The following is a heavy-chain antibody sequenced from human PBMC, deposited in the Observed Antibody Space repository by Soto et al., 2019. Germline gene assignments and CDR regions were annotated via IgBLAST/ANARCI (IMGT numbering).Heavy chain of an antibody. J-gene: IGHJ5*02. V-gene: IGHV4-30-2*01. D-gene: IGHD3-3*01. CDR1: GGSISSGGYS. Sequence: PSETLSLTCAVSGGSISSGGYSWSWIRQPPGKGLEWIGYIYHSGSTYYNPSLKSRVTISVDRSKNQFSLKLSSVTAADTAVYYCARGGSGLRFLEWLKENWFDPWGQGTLVTVSS. CDR3: ARGGSGLRFLEWLKENWFDP. CDR2: IYHSGST.